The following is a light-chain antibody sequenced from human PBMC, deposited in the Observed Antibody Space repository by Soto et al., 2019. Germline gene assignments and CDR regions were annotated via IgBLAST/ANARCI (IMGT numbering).Light chain of an antibody. V-gene: IGKV1-39*01. CDR2: TAS. CDR3: QQTYRTPT. J-gene: IGKJ1*01. CDR1: QSISTF. Sequence: IQMTQSPSPLSASVGDRVTITCRASQSISTFLNWYQQKPGKAPKLLIYTASTLQSGVPSRFSGSGSGTDFTLTISSLQPEDSATYYCQQTYRTPTFGQGTKVDIK.